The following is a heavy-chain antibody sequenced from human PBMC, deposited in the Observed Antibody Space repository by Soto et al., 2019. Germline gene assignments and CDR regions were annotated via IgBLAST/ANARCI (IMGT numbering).Heavy chain of an antibody. J-gene: IGHJ5*02. CDR3: ARDAGSSSWYQDLRDLSSGWFDP. V-gene: IGHV3-48*02. Sequence: GGSLRLSCAASGFTFSSYSMNWVRQAPGKGLEWVSYISSSSSTIYYADSVKGRFTISRDNAKNSLYLQMNSLRDEDTAVYYCARDAGSSSWYQDLRDLSSGWFDPWGQGTLVTVSS. CDR2: ISSSSSTI. D-gene: IGHD6-13*01. CDR1: GFTFSSYS.